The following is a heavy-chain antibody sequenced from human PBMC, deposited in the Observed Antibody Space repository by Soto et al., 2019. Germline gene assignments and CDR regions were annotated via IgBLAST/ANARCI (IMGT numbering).Heavy chain of an antibody. D-gene: IGHD6-25*01. Sequence: SETLSLTCTVSGGSISSGGYYWSWIRQHPGKGLEWIGYVYYRGSTYYNPSLKSRLTISVDTSENQFSLKLSSVTAADTAVYYCARWRQTPLAHFDYWGKGTLVTVSS. J-gene: IGHJ4*02. CDR1: GGSISSGGYY. CDR3: ARWRQTPLAHFDY. V-gene: IGHV4-31*03. CDR2: VYYRGST.